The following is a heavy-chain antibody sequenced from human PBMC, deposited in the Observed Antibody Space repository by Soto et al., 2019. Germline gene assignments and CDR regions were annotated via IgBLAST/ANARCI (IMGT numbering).Heavy chain of an antibody. CDR2: ITLIFGTA. Sequence: QVQLVQSGAEVKKPGSSVKVSCKASGGTSSSNAISWVRQAPGQGLEWMGGITLIFGTANYAQKFQGRVTITADESTTTAYMELSSLRSEDTAVYYCARESKVHCSSTSCYSRRFDPWGQGTLVTVSS. CDR3: ARESKVHCSSTSCYSRRFDP. D-gene: IGHD2-2*01. V-gene: IGHV1-69*01. J-gene: IGHJ5*02. CDR1: GGTSSSNA.